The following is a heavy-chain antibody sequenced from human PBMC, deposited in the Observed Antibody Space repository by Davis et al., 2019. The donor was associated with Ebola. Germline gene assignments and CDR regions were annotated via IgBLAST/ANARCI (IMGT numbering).Heavy chain of an antibody. V-gene: IGHV3-23*01. CDR1: GIPLSNVG. D-gene: IGHD6-6*01. CDR3: AKGGGTSSSDFRRT. J-gene: IGHJ5*02. Sequence: GESLKISCAVSGIPLSNVGIRWVRQAPGKGLEWVSGISDNGGSAHYADSVKGRFTISRDNSRNTLSLQMNSLRAEDTAVYYCAKGGGTSSSDFRRTWGQGTLVTVSS. CDR2: ISDNGGSA.